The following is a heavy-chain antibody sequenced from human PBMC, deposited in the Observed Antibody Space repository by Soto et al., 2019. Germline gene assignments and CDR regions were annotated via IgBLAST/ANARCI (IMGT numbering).Heavy chain of an antibody. CDR2: INPNSGGT. J-gene: IGHJ4*02. D-gene: IGHD3-16*02. Sequence: SXKVSFKASGYTXNGYYMHLVRQAPGQGLEWMGWINPNSGGTNYAQKFQGWVTMTRDTSISTAYMELSRLRSDDKSVYYCAREDYDYVWGSYRSPFKFDYWGQGTLGTVSS. CDR1: GYTXNGYY. V-gene: IGHV1-2*04. CDR3: AREDYDYVWGSYRSPFKFDY.